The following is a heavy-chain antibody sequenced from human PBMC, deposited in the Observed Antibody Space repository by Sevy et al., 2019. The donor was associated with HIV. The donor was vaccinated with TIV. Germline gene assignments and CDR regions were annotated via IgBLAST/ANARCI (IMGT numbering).Heavy chain of an antibody. D-gene: IGHD1-1*01. CDR1: GGSIGSSYY. CDR2: IYYSGNT. CDR3: AKTETVYYYGMDV. J-gene: IGHJ6*02. V-gene: IGHV4-39*01. Sequence: SEILSLTCTISGGSIGSSYYWGWVRQRPGKGLELIGTIYYSGNTDYNPSLKSRVTISVDRSKNQVSLKLSSVTAADTAVYYCAKTETVYYYGMDVWGQGTSVTVSS.